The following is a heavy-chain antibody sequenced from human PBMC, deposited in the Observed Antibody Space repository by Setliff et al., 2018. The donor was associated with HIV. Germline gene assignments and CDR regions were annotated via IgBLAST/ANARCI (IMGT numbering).Heavy chain of an antibody. D-gene: IGHD4-17*01. CDR2: IFHSGTT. CDR1: GDFFSSDYF. J-gene: IGHJ4*02. Sequence: SETLSLTCTVSGDFFSSDYFWGWIRQPPGKGLEWIGNIFHSGTTYYNPSFKSRATLSVDTSNNQFSLKLSSVTAADTAVYYCARDFGDYLDWGQGTLVTVSS. CDR3: ARDFGDYLD. V-gene: IGHV4-38-2*02.